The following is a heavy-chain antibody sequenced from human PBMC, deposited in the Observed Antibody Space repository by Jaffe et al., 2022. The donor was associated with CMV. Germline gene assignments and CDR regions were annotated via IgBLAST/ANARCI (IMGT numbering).Heavy chain of an antibody. CDR2: ISSNGGST. Sequence: EVQLVESGGGLVQPGGSLRLSCAASGFTFSSYAMHWVRQAPGKGLEYVSAISSNGGSTYYANSVKGRFTISRDNSKNTLYLQMGSLRAEDMAVYYCARSLRVGDILTGYYSTAYYYYMDVWGKGTTVTVSS. D-gene: IGHD3-9*01. V-gene: IGHV3-64*01. CDR1: GFTFSSYA. J-gene: IGHJ6*03. CDR3: ARSLRVGDILTGYYSTAYYYYMDV.